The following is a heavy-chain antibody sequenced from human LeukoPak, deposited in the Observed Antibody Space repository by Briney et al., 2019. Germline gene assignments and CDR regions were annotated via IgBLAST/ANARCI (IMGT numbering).Heavy chain of an antibody. CDR2: ISYDGSNK. CDR3: AKLLGLPYY. CDR1: GFTFSSYA. Sequence: GGSLRLSCAASGFTFSSYAMHWVRQAPGKGLEWVAVISYDGSNKYYADSVKGRFTISRDNSKNTLYLQMNSLRAEDTAVYYCAKLLGLPYYWGQGTLVTVSS. V-gene: IGHV3-30-3*01. D-gene: IGHD3-10*01. J-gene: IGHJ4*02.